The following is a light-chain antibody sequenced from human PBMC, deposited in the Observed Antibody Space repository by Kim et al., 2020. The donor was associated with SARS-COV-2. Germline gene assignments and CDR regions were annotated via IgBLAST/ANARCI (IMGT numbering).Light chain of an antibody. CDR2: DAS. Sequence: ASVGARITITCRASQSINNCLAWYQQKPGKAPKLLIYDASALQSGVPSRFSGSGSGTEFTLTVSSLQPEDVATYYCQKYDNAPWTFGLGTKVDIK. CDR1: QSINNC. J-gene: IGKJ1*01. CDR3: QKYDNAPWT. V-gene: IGKV1-27*01.